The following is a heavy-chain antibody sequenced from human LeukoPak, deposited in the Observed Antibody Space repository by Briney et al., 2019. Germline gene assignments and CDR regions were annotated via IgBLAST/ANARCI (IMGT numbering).Heavy chain of an antibody. CDR1: GFTFDDYA. Sequence: PGGSLRLSCAASGFTFDDYAMHWVRQAPGKGLELVSGIHWNSGSIDYADSVKGRFTISRDNAKNSLYLQMNSLRAEDTALYYCAKEPAARYYCYGMDVWGQGTTVTVSS. D-gene: IGHD2-2*01. V-gene: IGHV3-9*01. J-gene: IGHJ6*02. CDR2: IHWNSGSI. CDR3: AKEPAARYYCYGMDV.